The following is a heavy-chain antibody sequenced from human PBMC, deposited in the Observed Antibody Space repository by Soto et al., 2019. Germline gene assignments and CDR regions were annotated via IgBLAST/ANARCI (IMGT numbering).Heavy chain of an antibody. Sequence: EVQLVESGGGLVQPGGSLRLSCAASGFTFSSYWMSWVRQAPGKGLEWVANIKQDGSEKYYVDSVKGRFTISRDNAKNSLYLQMNGLRAEDTAVYYGAREHYYDSPNWFDPWGQGTLVTVSS. CDR3: AREHYYDSPNWFDP. CDR1: GFTFSSYW. J-gene: IGHJ5*02. D-gene: IGHD3-22*01. CDR2: IKQDGSEK. V-gene: IGHV3-7*01.